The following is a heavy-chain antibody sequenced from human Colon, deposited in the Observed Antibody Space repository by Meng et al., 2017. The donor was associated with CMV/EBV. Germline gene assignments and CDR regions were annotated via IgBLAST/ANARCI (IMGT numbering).Heavy chain of an antibody. Sequence: RLSFGASGFPFRLFTRHWFRQAPGKGLEWVSSISPSGNYIHYADSLKGRFTISRDNTKNSLFLQMNSLRADDTADYYCARDFKSGRPWGQGTLVTVSS. CDR3: ARDFKSGRP. CDR1: GFPFRLFT. J-gene: IGHJ5*02. CDR2: ISPSGNYI. V-gene: IGHV3-21*06.